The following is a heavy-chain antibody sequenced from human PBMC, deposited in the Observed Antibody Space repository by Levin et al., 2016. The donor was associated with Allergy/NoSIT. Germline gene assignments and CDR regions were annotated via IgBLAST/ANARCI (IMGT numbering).Heavy chain of an antibody. CDR2: IDWDDET. D-gene: IGHD3-22*01. Sequence: WIRQPPGKALEWLARIDWDDETHLSTSLKTRLTISKDTSKNQVVLTMTNMDPVDTATYYCARTSYDSPPYYYMDVWGTGTTVTVSS. V-gene: IGHV2-70*11. J-gene: IGHJ6*03. CDR3: ARTSYDSPPYYYMDV.